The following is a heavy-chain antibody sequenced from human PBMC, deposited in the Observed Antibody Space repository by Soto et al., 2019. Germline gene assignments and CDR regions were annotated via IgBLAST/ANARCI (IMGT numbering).Heavy chain of an antibody. J-gene: IGHJ4*02. D-gene: IGHD3-10*01. CDR2: IIRMVGMA. Sequence: QVQLVQSGAEVKKPGSSVRLSCTASGDTFSFYTISWVRQAPGQGPEWMGRIIRMVGMADYPQKFQGRVTISADKSTSTAHMVLSSLRSDDTAVYFCATNYGSGSTHFDYWGQGTLVTVSS. CDR3: ATNYGSGSTHFDY. CDR1: GDTFSFYT. V-gene: IGHV1-69*02.